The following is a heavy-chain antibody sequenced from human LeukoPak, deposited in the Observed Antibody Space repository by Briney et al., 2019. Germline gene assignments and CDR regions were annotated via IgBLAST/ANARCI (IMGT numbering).Heavy chain of an antibody. CDR1: GGSISGYY. V-gene: IGHV4-59*01. CDR3: ARIGSSWENYFDY. Sequence: SETLSLTCTVSGGSISGYYWSWIRQPPGKGLEWIGYIYYSGSTNYNPSLKSRVTISVDTSKNQFSLKLSSVTAADTAVYYCARIGSSWENYFDYWGQGTLVTVSS. CDR2: IYYSGST. D-gene: IGHD6-13*01. J-gene: IGHJ4*02.